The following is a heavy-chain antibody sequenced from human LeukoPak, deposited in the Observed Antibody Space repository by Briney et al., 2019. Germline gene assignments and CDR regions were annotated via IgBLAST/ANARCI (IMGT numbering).Heavy chain of an antibody. CDR1: GFTFSNYW. J-gene: IGHJ4*02. CDR3: ARVLAFGSSSSVYGY. V-gene: IGHV3-74*01. D-gene: IGHD6-6*01. Sequence: GGSLRLSCAASGFTFSNYWMHWVRQAPGKGLVWVSRINSDGSSAYYADSVKGRFTISRDNAKNTLFLQMNSLRAEDTAVYYCARVLAFGSSSSVYGYWGQGTLVTVSS. CDR2: INSDGSSA.